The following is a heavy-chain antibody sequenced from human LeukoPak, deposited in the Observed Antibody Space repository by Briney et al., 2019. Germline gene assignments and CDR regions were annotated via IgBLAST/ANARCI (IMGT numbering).Heavy chain of an antibody. CDR2: ISLTGLT. D-gene: IGHD2-8*01. J-gene: IGHJ4*02. Sequence: SETLSLTCGVSGGSISNTNWWSWVRQPPGQGLEWIGEISLTGLTHCNPSLESRVTVSLDKSKNQLSLNLTSVTAADTAVYYCSRENGAFSPFGYWGQGTLVTVIS. CDR3: SRENGAFSPFGY. V-gene: IGHV4-4*02. CDR1: GGSISNTNW.